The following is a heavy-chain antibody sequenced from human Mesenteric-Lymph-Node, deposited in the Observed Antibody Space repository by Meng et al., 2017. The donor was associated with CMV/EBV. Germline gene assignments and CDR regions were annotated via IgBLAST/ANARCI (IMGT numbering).Heavy chain of an antibody. CDR2: INTGGTGT. Sequence: GESLKISCAASGFTFSNYWIHWVRQAPGQGLACVSRINTGGTGTYSADSVKGRFTISRDNAKNTLYLQMNSLRVEDTAVYHCAKDTHDLWGGKNWCDSWGQGTLVTVSS. V-gene: IGHV3-74*01. CDR1: GFTFSNYW. D-gene: IGHD3-3*01. J-gene: IGHJ5*01. CDR3: AKDTHDLWGGKNWCDS.